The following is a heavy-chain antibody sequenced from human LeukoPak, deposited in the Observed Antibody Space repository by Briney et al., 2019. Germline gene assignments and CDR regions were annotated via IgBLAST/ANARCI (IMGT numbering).Heavy chain of an antibody. CDR2: IFYTGRT. V-gene: IGHV4-31*03. J-gene: IGHJ5*02. CDR3: ARGPQDSFFDP. Sequence: SETLSLTCTISGGSINSGGHYWTWIRQRPGKGLEWIGYIFYTGRTFYNPSLRSRVTISADTSKTQFSLNLISVTAADTAIYYCARGPQDSFFDPWGQGTL. D-gene: IGHD2-21*01. CDR1: GGSINSGGHY.